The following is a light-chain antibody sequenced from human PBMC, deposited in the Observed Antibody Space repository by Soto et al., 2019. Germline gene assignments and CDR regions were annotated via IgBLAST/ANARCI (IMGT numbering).Light chain of an antibody. CDR1: QSVSSSY. CDR3: QQYGSSTWT. J-gene: IGKJ1*01. V-gene: IGKV3-20*01. CDR2: GAS. Sequence: EIVLTQSPGTLSLSPGERATLSCRASQSVSSSYLAWYQQKPGQAPRLLIYGASSRATGIPDRFSGSGSGTEFALAISSLQSEDVAVYYCQQYGSSTWTLGQGTKVDIK.